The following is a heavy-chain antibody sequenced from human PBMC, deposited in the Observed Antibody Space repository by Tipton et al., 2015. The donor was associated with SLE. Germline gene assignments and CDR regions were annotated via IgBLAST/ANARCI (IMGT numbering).Heavy chain of an antibody. J-gene: IGHJ4*02. CDR1: GFTFSTYP. V-gene: IGHV3-30*04. CDR3: ARDVVGATEGLDY. CDR2: ISYDGSNK. Sequence: SLRLSCAASGFTFSTYPMHWVRQAPGKGLGWVAVISYDGSNKYYADFVKGRFTISRDNSKSTLYLQMDSLRAEDTAVYYCARDVVGATEGLDYWGQGTLVTVSP. D-gene: IGHD1-26*01.